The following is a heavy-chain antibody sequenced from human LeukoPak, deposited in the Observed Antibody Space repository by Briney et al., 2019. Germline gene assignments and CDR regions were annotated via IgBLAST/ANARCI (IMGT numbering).Heavy chain of an antibody. CDR2: ISYDGSNK. CDR3: ARDSGSYLDY. Sequence: GGSLRLSCAASGFTFSSYAMHWVRQAPGKGLEWVAVISYDGSNKYYADSVKGRFTISRDNSKNTLYLQMNSLRAEDTAGYYCARDSGSYLDYWGQGTLVTVSS. D-gene: IGHD1-26*01. V-gene: IGHV3-30-3*01. CDR1: GFTFSSYA. J-gene: IGHJ4*02.